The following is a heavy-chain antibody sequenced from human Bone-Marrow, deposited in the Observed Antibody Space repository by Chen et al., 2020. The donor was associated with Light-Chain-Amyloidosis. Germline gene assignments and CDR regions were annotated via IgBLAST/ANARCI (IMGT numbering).Heavy chain of an antibody. CDR1: GFTFSSCW. Sequence: EVQLVESGGGLVQPGGSLRLSCAASGFTFSSCWMSWVRQAPGKGLEWVANINQDGSAAYYVDSVKDRFTISRDDAKSSLYLQMISLSAEDTAVYYCARYTNWSSLHYYYGMDVWGQGTTVTVSS. V-gene: IGHV3-7*03. J-gene: IGHJ6*02. CDR3: ARYTNWSSLHYYYGMDV. D-gene: IGHD1-20*01. CDR2: INQDGSAA.